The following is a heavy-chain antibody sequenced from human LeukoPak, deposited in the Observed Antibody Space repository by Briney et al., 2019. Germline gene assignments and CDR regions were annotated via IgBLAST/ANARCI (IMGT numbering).Heavy chain of an antibody. J-gene: IGHJ4*02. CDR3: ARELVGATRMVDY. CDR1: GYTFTSYA. D-gene: IGHD1-26*01. CDR2: INAGNGNT. V-gene: IGHV1-3*01. Sequence: EASVKVSCKASGYTFTSYAMHWVRQAPGQRLEWMGWINAGNGNTKYSQKFQGRVTITRDTSTGTAYMELRSLRSDDTAVYYCARELVGATRMVDYWGQGTLVTVSS.